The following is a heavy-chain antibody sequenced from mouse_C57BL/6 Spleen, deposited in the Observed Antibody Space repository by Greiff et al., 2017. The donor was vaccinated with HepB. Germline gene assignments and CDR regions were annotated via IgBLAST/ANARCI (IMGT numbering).Heavy chain of an antibody. CDR2: ISYDGSN. Sequence: EVQLQESGPGLVKPSQSLSLTCSVTGYSITSGYYWNWIRQFPGNKLEWMGYISYDGSNNYNPSLKNRISITRDTSKNQFFLKLNSVTTEDTATYYCAREEVITSGYFDVWGTGTTVTVSS. CDR1: GYSITSGYY. CDR3: AREEVITSGYFDV. D-gene: IGHD1-1*01. V-gene: IGHV3-6*01. J-gene: IGHJ1*03.